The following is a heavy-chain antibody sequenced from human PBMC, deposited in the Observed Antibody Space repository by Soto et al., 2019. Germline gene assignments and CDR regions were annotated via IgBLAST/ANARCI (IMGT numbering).Heavy chain of an antibody. CDR3: ARDRLIAVTGLLRN. CDR2: ISAYDDKT. Sequence: ASVKVSCTTSGYPFTSYGINWVRQAPGQGPEWMGWISAYDDKTIYSQKFQGRVTLTADTSTTTAYMELRGLRFDDTAVYYCARDRLIAVTGLLRNWGQGTLVTVS. J-gene: IGHJ4*02. CDR1: GYPFTSYG. D-gene: IGHD6-19*01. V-gene: IGHV1-18*01.